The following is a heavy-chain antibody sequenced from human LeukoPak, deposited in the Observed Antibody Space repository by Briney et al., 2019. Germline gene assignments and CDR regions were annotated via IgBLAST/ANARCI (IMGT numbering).Heavy chain of an antibody. CDR3: AKAPLGRCTGAICYCFDY. CDR2: INNDGTAT. V-gene: IGHV3-74*01. Sequence: GGSLRLSCAASGFTFSAYWMHWVRQVPGKGLVWVSRINNDGTATFFADSVKGRFTISRDNAKNALYLQMDSLRAEDTAMYYCAKAPLGRCTGAICYCFDYWGQGTLVTVSS. D-gene: IGHD2-15*01. J-gene: IGHJ4*02. CDR1: GFTFSAYW.